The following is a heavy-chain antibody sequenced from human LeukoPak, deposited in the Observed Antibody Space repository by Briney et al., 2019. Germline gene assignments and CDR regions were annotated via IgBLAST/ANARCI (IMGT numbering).Heavy chain of an antibody. CDR1: GGSISNYY. J-gene: IGHJ4*02. CDR3: ATSQRGYSGYD. V-gene: IGHV4-59*04. Sequence: KPSETLSLTCTVSGGSISNYYWSWIRQTPGKGLEWIGYVYFLGNTDYNPSLLSRVTISVDTSKNQFSLKLSSVTAADTAVYYCATSQRGYSGYDWGEGTLVTVSS. CDR2: VYFLGNT. D-gene: IGHD5-12*01.